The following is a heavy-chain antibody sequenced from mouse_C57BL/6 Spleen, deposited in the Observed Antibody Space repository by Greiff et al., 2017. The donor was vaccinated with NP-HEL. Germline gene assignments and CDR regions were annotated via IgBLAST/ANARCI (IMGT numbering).Heavy chain of an antibody. J-gene: IGHJ2*01. Sequence: EVKVVESGEGLVKPGGSLKLSCAASGFTFSSYAMSWVRQTPEKRLEWVAYISSGGDYIYYADTVKGRFTISRDNARNTLYLQMSSLKSEATAMYYCTRGDYGSAFDYWGQGTTLTVSS. CDR1: GFTFSSYA. CDR2: ISSGGDYI. CDR3: TRGDYGSAFDY. D-gene: IGHD1-1*01. V-gene: IGHV5-9-1*02.